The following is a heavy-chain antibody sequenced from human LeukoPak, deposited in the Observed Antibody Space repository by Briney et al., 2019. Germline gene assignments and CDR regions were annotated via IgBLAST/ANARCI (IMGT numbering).Heavy chain of an antibody. CDR3: AGELTKGGYFDY. D-gene: IGHD1-1*01. Sequence: ASVKVSCKASGHTFTSYYMHWVRQAPGQGLEWMGIINPSGGSTSYAQKFQGRVTMTRDTSTSTVYMELSSLRSEDTAVYYCAGELTKGGYFDYWGQGTLVTVSS. J-gene: IGHJ4*02. V-gene: IGHV1-46*03. CDR2: INPSGGST. CDR1: GHTFTSYY.